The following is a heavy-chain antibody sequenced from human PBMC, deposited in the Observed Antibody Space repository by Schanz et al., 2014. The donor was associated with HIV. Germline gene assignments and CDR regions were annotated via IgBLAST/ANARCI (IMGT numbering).Heavy chain of an antibody. D-gene: IGHD5-18*01. CDR3: AKDRNGYNQPIES. CDR2: ISGGGRDK. Sequence: EVQLVESGGGLVQPGGSLRLSCAASRFTFSSYAMNWVRQAPGKGLEYVATISGGGRDKYYADSVRGRVTISRDNPKNTLYLQIDSLRVEDTAMYYCAKDRNGYNQPIESWGHGTLVSVSS. J-gene: IGHJ5*01. CDR1: RFTFSSYA. V-gene: IGHV3-23*04.